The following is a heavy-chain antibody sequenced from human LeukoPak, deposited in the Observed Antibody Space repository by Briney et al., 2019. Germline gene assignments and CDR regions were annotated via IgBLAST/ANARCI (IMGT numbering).Heavy chain of an antibody. D-gene: IGHD3-22*01. CDR3: ARAVYYDSSGQYGMDV. J-gene: IGHJ6*02. Sequence: GGSLRLSCAASGFTFSSYEMNRVRQAPGKGLEWVSYISSSGSTIYYADSVKGRFTISRDNAKNSLYLQMNSLRAEDTAVYYCARAVYYDSSGQYGMDVWGQGTTVTVSS. CDR1: GFTFSSYE. CDR2: ISSSGSTI. V-gene: IGHV3-48*03.